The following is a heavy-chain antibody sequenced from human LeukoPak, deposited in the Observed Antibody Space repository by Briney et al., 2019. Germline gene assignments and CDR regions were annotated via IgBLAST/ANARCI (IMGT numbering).Heavy chain of an antibody. CDR3: ASGSAGGRPYYFDY. D-gene: IGHD2-15*01. J-gene: IGHJ4*02. V-gene: IGHV3-23*01. Sequence: GGSLSLSCAASGLIFSNKAMSWVRQAPGKGLEWIAAVDSTGVYTWYADSVKGRFIISRDNPVNTLYLRMNSLTAADTAMYYCASGSAGGRPYYFDYWGQGSLVTVSS. CDR2: VDSTGVYT. CDR1: GLIFSNKA.